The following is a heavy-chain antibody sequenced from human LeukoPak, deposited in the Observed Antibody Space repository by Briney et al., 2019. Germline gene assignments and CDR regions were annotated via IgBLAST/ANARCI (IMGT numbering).Heavy chain of an antibody. V-gene: IGHV1-46*01. CDR1: GYTFTSYD. CDR2: INPSGGST. J-gene: IGHJ6*03. Sequence: ASVKVSCKASGYTFTSYDINWVRQAPGQGLEWMGIINPSGGSTSYAQKFQGRVTMTRDMSTSTVYMELSSLRSEDTAVYYCAVKGARGYYYDSSGPYYYMDVWGKGTTVTVSS. D-gene: IGHD3-22*01. CDR3: AVKGARGYYYDSSGPYYYMDV.